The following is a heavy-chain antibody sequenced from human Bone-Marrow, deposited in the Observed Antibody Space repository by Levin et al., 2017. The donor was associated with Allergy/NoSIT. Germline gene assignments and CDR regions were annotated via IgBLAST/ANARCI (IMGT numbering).Heavy chain of an antibody. D-gene: IGHD4-17*01. J-gene: IGHJ2*01. V-gene: IGHV1-2*02. Sequence: ASVKVFCKASGFAFTDYYMHWVRQAPGQGLEWLGWINPNNGATKYALKFQDRVTMTRDTSISTAYMEFRRLRSDDTAVFYCARDPAVTRDGYFDLWGRGTLVSVSS. CDR1: GFAFTDYY. CDR3: ARDPAVTRDGYFDL. CDR2: INPNNGAT.